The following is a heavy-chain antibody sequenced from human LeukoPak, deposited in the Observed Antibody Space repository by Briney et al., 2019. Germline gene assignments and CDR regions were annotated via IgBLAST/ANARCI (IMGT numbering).Heavy chain of an antibody. CDR3: ARAVGGQWLVDNTFDY. CDR1: GFTFSNYA. Sequence: PGGSLRLSCAASGFTFSNYAMTWVRQAPGKGLDWVSAISGSGATTYNADSAKGRFTISRDYSKNTLYLQMHSLRAEDTAVYYCARAVGGQWLVDNTFDYWGQGTLVTVSS. J-gene: IGHJ4*02. D-gene: IGHD6-19*01. CDR2: ISGSGATT. V-gene: IGHV3-23*01.